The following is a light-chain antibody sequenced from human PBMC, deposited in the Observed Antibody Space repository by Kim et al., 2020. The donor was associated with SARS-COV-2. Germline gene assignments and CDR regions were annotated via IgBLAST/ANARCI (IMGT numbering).Light chain of an antibody. CDR3: QHYNTWPYT. V-gene: IGKV3-15*01. CDR2: DAS. CDR1: HSVSNN. Sequence: EIVMTQSPATLSVSPGERATLSCRASHSVSNNLAWYQLKPGQPPRLLIYDASTRASGIPARFSGTGSGTDFTLTISSLQSEDFAVYYCQHYNTWPYTFGQGTKLEI. J-gene: IGKJ2*01.